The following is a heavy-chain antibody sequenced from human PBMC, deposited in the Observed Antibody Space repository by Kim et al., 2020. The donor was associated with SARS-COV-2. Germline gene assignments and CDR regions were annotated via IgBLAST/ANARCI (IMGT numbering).Heavy chain of an antibody. CDR2: IYYSWST. CDR1: GGSIRSSSYY. V-gene: IGHV4-39*01. CDR3: ARHEPNYYYYGMDI. J-gene: IGHJ6*02. Sequence: SETLSLTCTVSGGSIRSSSYYWGWIRQPPGKGLEWIGSIYYSWSTYYNPSLKSRVTISVDTSKSQFSLKVSSVTAADTAIYYCARHEPNYYYYGMDIWGQGTTVTVSS.